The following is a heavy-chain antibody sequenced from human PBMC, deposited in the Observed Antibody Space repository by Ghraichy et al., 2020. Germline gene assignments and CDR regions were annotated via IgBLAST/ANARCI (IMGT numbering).Heavy chain of an antibody. J-gene: IGHJ4*02. V-gene: IGHV3-48*02. CDR3: ARGSDFFDATPPGPDF. CDR1: GFTFSYYS. D-gene: IGHD2-15*01. CDR2: ISSSGSTI. Sequence: ETLSLTCAASGFTFSYYSMHWVRQAPGKGLECVSYISSSGSTIYYTDSVKGRFTISRDNAKNSLYLQMNSLRDEDTALYYCARGSDFFDATPPGPDFWGQGTLVTVSS.